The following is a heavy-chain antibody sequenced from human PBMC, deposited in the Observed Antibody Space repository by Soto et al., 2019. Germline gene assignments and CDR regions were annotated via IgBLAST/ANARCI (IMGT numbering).Heavy chain of an antibody. CDR2: ISGSGST. CDR1: GFTFSSYA. V-gene: IGHV3-23*01. CDR3: AKVSPARTNYYYYGMDV. D-gene: IGHD2-2*01. Sequence: GGSLRLSCAASGFTFSSYAMSWVRQAPGKGLEWVSAISGSGSTYYADSVKGRFTISRDNSKNTLYLQMNSLRAEDTAVYYCAKVSPARTNYYYYGMDVWGQGTTVTVSS. J-gene: IGHJ6*02.